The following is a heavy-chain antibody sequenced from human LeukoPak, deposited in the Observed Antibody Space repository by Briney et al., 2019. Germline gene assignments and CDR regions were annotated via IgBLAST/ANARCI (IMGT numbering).Heavy chain of an antibody. CDR3: ARGEDYGSGSYGFDY. CDR2: IGAYNGNT. V-gene: IGHV1-18*04. D-gene: IGHD3-10*01. J-gene: IGHJ4*02. CDR1: GYTFTSYG. Sequence: ASVKVSCKASGYTFTSYGISWVRQAPGQGLEWMGWIGAYNGNTNYAQKLQGRVTMTTDTSTSTAYMELRSLRSDDTAVYYCARGEDYGSGSYGFDYWGQGTLVTVSS.